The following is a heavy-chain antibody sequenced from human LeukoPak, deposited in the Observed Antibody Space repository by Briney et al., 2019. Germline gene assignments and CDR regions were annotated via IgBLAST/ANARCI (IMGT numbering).Heavy chain of an antibody. D-gene: IGHD1-14*01. CDR3: ARDLAPSGADAFDI. V-gene: IGHV4-30-4*08. Sequence: SETLSLTCTVSGGSISSGDYYWSWIRQPPGKGLEWIGYIYYSGSTYYNPSLKSRVTISVDTARNQFSLKLSSVTAADTAMYYCARDLAPSGADAFDIWGQGTMVTVSS. J-gene: IGHJ3*02. CDR2: IYYSGST. CDR1: GGSISSGDYY.